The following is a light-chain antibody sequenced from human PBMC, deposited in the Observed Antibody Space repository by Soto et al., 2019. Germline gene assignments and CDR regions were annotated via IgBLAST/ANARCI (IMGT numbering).Light chain of an antibody. Sequence: DIVMTQSPLSLPVTPGEPASISCRSSQSLLHSNGYNYLDWYLQKPGQSPQLPIYLGSNRATGVPDRFSGSGAGTDFTLKISRVEAEDVWVYDCMQALQTPRTFGQGNKVEVK. CDR3: MQALQTPRT. V-gene: IGKV2-28*01. CDR1: QSLLHSNGYNY. J-gene: IGKJ1*01. CDR2: LGS.